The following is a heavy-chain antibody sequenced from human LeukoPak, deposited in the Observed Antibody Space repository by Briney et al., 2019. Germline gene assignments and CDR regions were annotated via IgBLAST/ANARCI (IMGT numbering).Heavy chain of an antibody. Sequence: ASVKVSCKASGYTFTSYGISWVRQAPGQGLEWMGWISAYNGNTNYAQMLQGRVTMTTDTSTSTAYMELRSLRSDDTAVYYCAREWYSGSYYYYYCMDVWGKGTTVTVSS. V-gene: IGHV1-18*01. CDR1: GYTFTSYG. J-gene: IGHJ6*03. CDR2: ISAYNGNT. CDR3: AREWYSGSYYYYYCMDV. D-gene: IGHD1-26*01.